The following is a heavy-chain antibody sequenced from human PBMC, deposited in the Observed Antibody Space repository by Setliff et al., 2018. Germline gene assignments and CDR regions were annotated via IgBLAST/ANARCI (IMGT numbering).Heavy chain of an antibody. CDR3: ARRAYDWYSSSVGYFQH. CDR2: IIPIFGTA. Sequence: SVKVSCKASGGTFSSYAISWVRQAPGQGLEWMGRIIPIFGTANYAQKFQGRVTITADKSTSTAYMELSSLRAEDTAVYYCARRAYDWYSSSVGYFQHWGQGTLVTVSS. CDR1: GGTFSSYA. V-gene: IGHV1-69*06. J-gene: IGHJ1*01. D-gene: IGHD6-13*01.